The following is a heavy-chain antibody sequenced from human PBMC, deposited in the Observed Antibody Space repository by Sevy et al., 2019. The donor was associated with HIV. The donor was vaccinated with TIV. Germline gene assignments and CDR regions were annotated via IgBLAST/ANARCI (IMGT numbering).Heavy chain of an antibody. Sequence: GGSLRLSCAASGFTFDDYGMSWVRQAPGKGLEWVSGINWNGGSTGYADSVKGRFTISRDNAKNSLYLQMNSLRAEDTALYHCARDADIVVVPAAIGYFDLWGRDTLVTVSS. V-gene: IGHV3-20*01. D-gene: IGHD2-2*02. CDR2: INWNGGST. CDR3: ARDADIVVVPAAIGYFDL. J-gene: IGHJ2*01. CDR1: GFTFDDYG.